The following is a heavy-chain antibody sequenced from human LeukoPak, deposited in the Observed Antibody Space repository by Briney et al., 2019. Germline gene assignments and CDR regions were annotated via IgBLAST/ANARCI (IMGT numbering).Heavy chain of an antibody. D-gene: IGHD2-21*01. CDR2: ISDSGGDT. CDR3: ARGNSRTFDY. CDR1: GFTFSSFA. J-gene: IGHJ4*02. V-gene: IGHV3-64*01. Sequence: GGSLRLPCAASGFTFSSFAMYWVRQAPGKGLEYLSAISDSGGDTNYANSVKGRFTISRDNSKNTLYLQMDSLRADDMAVYYCARGNSRTFDYWGQGTLVTVSS.